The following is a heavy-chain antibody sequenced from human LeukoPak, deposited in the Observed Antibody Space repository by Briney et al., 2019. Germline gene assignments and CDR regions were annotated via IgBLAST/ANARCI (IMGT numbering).Heavy chain of an antibody. J-gene: IGHJ3*02. D-gene: IGHD6-13*01. CDR1: GGSISSYY. CDR2: IYYSGGT. V-gene: IGHV4-59*01. CDR3: ARDQSSSWSGAFDI. Sequence: SETLSLTCTVSGGSISSYYWSWIRQPPGKGLEWVGYIYYSGGTNYNPSLNSRVTISVDTSKNQFSLKLSSVAAADTAGCYCARDQSSSWSGAFDIWGQGTMVTVSS.